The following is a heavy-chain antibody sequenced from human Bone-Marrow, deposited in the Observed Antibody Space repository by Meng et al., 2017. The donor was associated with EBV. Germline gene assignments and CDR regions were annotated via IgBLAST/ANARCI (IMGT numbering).Heavy chain of an antibody. CDR2: IIPIFGTA. CDR3: ARDGSVEMASI. J-gene: IGHJ4*02. Sequence: VAVVQSGGGGKKRGSSVKVSCNASGGTFSSYAISCVRQPPGQVLGWMGGIIPIFGTANYAQKCQGRVTITADKSTSTAYMELSSLRYEDTAVYYCARDGSVEMASIWGQGTLVTVSS. D-gene: IGHD5-24*01. CDR1: GGTFSSYA. V-gene: IGHV1-69*06.